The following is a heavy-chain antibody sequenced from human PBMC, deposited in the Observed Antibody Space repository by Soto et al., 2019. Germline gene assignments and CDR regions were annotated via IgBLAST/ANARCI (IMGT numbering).Heavy chain of an antibody. CDR3: AKDWAIFGVVPRSGMDY. CDR2: ISWNSGSI. J-gene: IGHJ4*02. CDR1: GFTFDDYA. Sequence: GGSLRLSCAASGFTFDDYAMHWVRQAPGKGLEWVSGISWNSGSIGYADSVKGRFTISRDNAKNSLYLQMNSLRAEDTALYYCAKDWAIFGVVPRSGMDYWGQGTLVTVSS. D-gene: IGHD3-3*01. V-gene: IGHV3-9*01.